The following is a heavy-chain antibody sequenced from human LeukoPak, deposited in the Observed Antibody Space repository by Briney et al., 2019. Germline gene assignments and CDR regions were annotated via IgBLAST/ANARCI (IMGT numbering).Heavy chain of an antibody. CDR1: RGSFCGYY. CDR2: INHGGSA. V-gene: IGHV4-34*01. Sequence: SETLSVTCAVYRGSFCGYYWSWMRQRPGKGVEWRGEINHGGSANYNPSLKSRVTISVDTSKNQYSLQLSPVTAADTAVYYCAGGCAAVAGYNWSDPWGQGTLVTVSS. D-gene: IGHD6-19*01. J-gene: IGHJ5*02. CDR3: AGGCAAVAGYNWSDP.